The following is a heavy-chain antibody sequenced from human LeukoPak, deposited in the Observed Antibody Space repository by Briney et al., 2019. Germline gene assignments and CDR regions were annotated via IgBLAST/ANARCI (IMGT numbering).Heavy chain of an antibody. CDR2: INPSSGGT. CDR1: GYTFTGYY. V-gene: IGHV1-2*02. Sequence: ASVKVSCKASGYTFTGYYMHWVRQAPGQGLEWMGWINPSSGGTNYAQKFQGRVTMTRDTSISTAYMELSRLRSDDTAVYYCARVRKYYYDSSGYRFDPWGQGTLVTVSS. CDR3: ARVRKYYYDSSGYRFDP. D-gene: IGHD3-22*01. J-gene: IGHJ5*02.